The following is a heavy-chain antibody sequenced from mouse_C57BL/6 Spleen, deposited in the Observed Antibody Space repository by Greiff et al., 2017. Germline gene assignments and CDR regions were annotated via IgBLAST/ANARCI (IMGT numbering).Heavy chain of an antibody. D-gene: IGHD1-1*01. V-gene: IGHV1-18*01. CDR1: GYTFTDYN. CDR2: INPNNGGT. CDR3: ARGDGGSSGDLYFDV. J-gene: IGHJ1*03. Sequence: SGPELVKPGASVKIPCKASGYTFTDYNMDWVKQSHGKSLEWIGDINPNNGGTIYNQKFKGKATLTVDKSSSTAYMELRSLTSEDTAVYYCARGDGGSSGDLYFDVWGTGTTVTVSS.